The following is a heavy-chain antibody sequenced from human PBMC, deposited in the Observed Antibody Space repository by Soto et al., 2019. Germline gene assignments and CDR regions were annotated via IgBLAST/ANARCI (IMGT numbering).Heavy chain of an antibody. D-gene: IGHD3-10*01. CDR1: GFTFSISV. V-gene: IGHV3-30-3*01. Sequence: GGSLRLSCAASGFTFSISVMHWVRQAQGKGLEWVAVISYDGSNKYYADSVKGRFTISRDNSKNTLYLQMNSLRAEDTAVYYCARRSLRYDGSGSLDYWGQGTLVTVSS. CDR3: ARRSLRYDGSGSLDY. CDR2: ISYDGSNK. J-gene: IGHJ4*02.